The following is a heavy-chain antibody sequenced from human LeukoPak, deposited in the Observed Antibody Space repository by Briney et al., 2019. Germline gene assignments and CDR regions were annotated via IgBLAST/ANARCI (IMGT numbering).Heavy chain of an antibody. V-gene: IGHV4-31*03. CDR3: ARLTSWVTVAGTRDY. CDR2: IYYSGST. J-gene: IGHJ4*02. Sequence: SQTLSLTCTVSGGSISSGGYYWSWIRQHPGKGLEWIGYIYYSGSTYYNPSLKSRVTISVDTSKNQFSLKLSSVTAADTVVYYCARLTSWVTVAGTRDYWGQGTLVTVSS. D-gene: IGHD6-19*01. CDR1: GGSISSGGYY.